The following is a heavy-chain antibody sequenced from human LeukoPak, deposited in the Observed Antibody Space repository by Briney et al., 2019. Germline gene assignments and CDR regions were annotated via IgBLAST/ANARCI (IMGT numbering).Heavy chain of an antibody. D-gene: IGHD3-22*01. CDR3: VKDIGFGMIVPRGFAY. CDR2: ISWSSDNI. Sequence: GGSLRLSCVASGFNFEDYAMHWVRQRPGKVLEWVSGISWSSDNIGYADSVKGRFTISRDNAKKSLYLQMNSLGVEDTAFYYCVKDIGFGMIVPRGFAYWGQGTLVSVSS. CDR1: GFNFEDYA. J-gene: IGHJ4*02. V-gene: IGHV3-9*01.